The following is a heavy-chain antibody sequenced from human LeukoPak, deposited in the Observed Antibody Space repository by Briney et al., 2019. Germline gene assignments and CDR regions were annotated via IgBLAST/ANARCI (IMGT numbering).Heavy chain of an antibody. D-gene: IGHD5/OR15-5a*01. CDR3: ARATLYDYYFNY. CDR2: INPSGGST. V-gene: IGHV1-46*01. Sequence: ASVKVSCKASGYTFTSYYMHWVRQAPGQGLEWMGIINPSGGSTSYAQKFQGRVTLARDTSTSTVYMELSSLRSEDTAVYYCARATLYDYYFNYWGQGTLVTVSS. J-gene: IGHJ4*02. CDR1: GYTFTSYY.